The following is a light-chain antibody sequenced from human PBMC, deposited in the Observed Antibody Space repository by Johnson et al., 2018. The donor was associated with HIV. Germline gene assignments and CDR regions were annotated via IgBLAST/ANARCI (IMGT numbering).Light chain of an antibody. J-gene: IGLJ1*01. V-gene: IGLV1-51*02. CDR2: END. CDR1: SSNIGNNY. Sequence: QSVLTQPPSVSAAPGQKVTISCSGSSSNIGNNYVSWYQQLPGTAPKLLIYENDTRPSGIPDRFSGSKSGMSATLAITGLQNGDEADYYCGTWDTRLNAFVLGTGTSVIVL. CDR3: GTWDTRLNAFV.